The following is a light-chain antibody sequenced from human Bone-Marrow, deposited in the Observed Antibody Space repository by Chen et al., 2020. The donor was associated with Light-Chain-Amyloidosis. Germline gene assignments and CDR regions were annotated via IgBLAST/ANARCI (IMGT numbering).Light chain of an antibody. CDR3: QVWDSSSDHVV. V-gene: IGLV3-21*04. Sequence: SFVLTQPPSVSVAPGKTARITCGGNHIGSKTVHWYQQKPGQAPVLVIYYDSDRPSGIPERFSGSKAGNTATLTISRVEAGDEADYYCQVWDSSSDHVVFGGGTELTVL. CDR1: HIGSKT. J-gene: IGLJ2*01. CDR2: YDS.